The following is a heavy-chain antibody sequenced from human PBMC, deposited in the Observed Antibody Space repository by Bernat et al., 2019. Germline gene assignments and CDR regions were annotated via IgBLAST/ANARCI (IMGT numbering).Heavy chain of an antibody. Sequence: EVQLLESGGGLVQPGGSLRLSCAASGFTFSSYAMSWVRQAPGKGLEWVSAISGSGGSTYYADSVKGRFTISRDNSKNTLYLQMNSLRAEDTAVYYCVPLAIKVGCSGGSCYQRFDYWGQGTLVTVSS. J-gene: IGHJ4*02. V-gene: IGHV3-23*01. CDR2: ISGSGGST. CDR3: VPLAIKVGCSGGSCYQRFDY. CDR1: GFTFSSYA. D-gene: IGHD2-15*01.